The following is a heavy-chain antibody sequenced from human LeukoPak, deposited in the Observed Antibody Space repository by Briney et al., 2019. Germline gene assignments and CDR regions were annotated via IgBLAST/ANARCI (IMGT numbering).Heavy chain of an antibody. CDR1: GITLSNYG. Sequence: GGSLRLSCAVSGITLSNYGMSWVRQAPGKGLEWVAGISDSGGSTNYADSVKGRFTISRDNPKNTLYPQMNSLRAEDTAFYFCAKRGVVIRVILVGFHKEAYYFESWGQGALVTVSS. V-gene: IGHV3-23*01. D-gene: IGHD3/OR15-3a*01. J-gene: IGHJ4*02. CDR3: AKRGVVIRVILVGFHKEAYYFES. CDR2: ISDSGGST.